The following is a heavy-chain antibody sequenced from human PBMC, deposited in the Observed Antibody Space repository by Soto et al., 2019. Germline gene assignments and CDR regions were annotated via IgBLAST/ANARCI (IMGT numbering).Heavy chain of an antibody. CDR2: IDYSGTT. V-gene: IGHV4-39*01. J-gene: IGHJ4*02. CDR1: GGSISSSSYY. Sequence: SETLSLTCTVSGGSISSSSYYWGWIRQPPGKGLEWIGSIDYSGTTYYNPSLKSRVTISADTSKNQFSLRLSSVTAADTAGYYCARLSSRSPFDYWGQGPLVTVSS. CDR3: ARLSSRSPFDY.